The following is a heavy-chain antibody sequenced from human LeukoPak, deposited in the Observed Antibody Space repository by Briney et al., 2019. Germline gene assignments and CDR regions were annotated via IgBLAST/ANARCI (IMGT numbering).Heavy chain of an antibody. CDR2: ISGFGGNT. CDR3: ARDQEGSGAYPHFHS. Sequence: GGSLRLSCAASGFTFKSYAMSWIRQAPGKGLEWVSGISGFGGNTFYPDSARGRFTISRDNSKNTLYLQMNSLRNEDSAVYYCARDQEGSGAYPHFHSWGQRTLVTVSS. CDR1: GFTFKSYA. V-gene: IGHV3-23*01. J-gene: IGHJ4*02. D-gene: IGHD3-10*01.